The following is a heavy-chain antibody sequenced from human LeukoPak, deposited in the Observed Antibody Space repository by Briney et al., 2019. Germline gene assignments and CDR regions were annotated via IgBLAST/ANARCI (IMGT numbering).Heavy chain of an antibody. CDR3: ARVVADSSGWETLDY. V-gene: IGHV3-30-3*01. CDR1: GFTFSSYA. CDR2: ISYDGSNK. D-gene: IGHD6-19*01. J-gene: IGHJ4*02. Sequence: PGRSLRLSCVASGFTFSSYAMHWVRQAPGKGLEWVAVISYDGSNKYYADSVKGRFTISRDNSKNTLYLQMNSLRADDTAVYYCARVVADSSGWETLDYWGQGTLVTVSS.